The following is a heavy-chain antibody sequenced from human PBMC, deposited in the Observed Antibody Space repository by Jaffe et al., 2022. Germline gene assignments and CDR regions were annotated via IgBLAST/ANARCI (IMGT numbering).Heavy chain of an antibody. V-gene: IGHV3-30*02. Sequence: QVQLVESGGGVVQPGGSLRLSCAASGFTFSSYGMHWVRQAPGKGLEWVAFIRYDGSNKYYADSVKGRFTISRDNSKNTLYLQMNSLRAEDTAVYYCAKDALELGYCSGGSCYGDYWGQGTLVTVSS. D-gene: IGHD2-15*01. CDR2: IRYDGSNK. CDR1: GFTFSSYG. J-gene: IGHJ4*02. CDR3: AKDALELGYCSGGSCYGDY.